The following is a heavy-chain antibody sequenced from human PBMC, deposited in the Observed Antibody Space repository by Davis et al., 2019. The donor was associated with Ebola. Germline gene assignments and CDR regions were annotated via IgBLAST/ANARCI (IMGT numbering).Heavy chain of an antibody. CDR3: ARELYDSSGYYDY. CDR1: GFTFSSYG. V-gene: IGHV3-7*01. D-gene: IGHD3-22*01. J-gene: IGHJ4*02. CDR2: IKQDGSEK. Sequence: PGGSLRLSCAASGFTFSSYGMHWVRQAPGKGLEWVANIKQDGSEKYYVDSVKGRFTISRDNAKNSLYLQMNSLRAEDTAVYYCARELYDSSGYYDYWGQGTLVTVSS.